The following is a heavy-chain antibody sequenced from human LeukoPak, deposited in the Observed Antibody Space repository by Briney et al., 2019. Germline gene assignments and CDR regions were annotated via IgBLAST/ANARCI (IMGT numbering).Heavy chain of an antibody. V-gene: IGHV4-59*01. J-gene: IGHJ3*02. D-gene: IGHD6-19*01. CDR1: GGSISSYY. CDR2: IYYSGST. CDR3: ARVHSSYDAFDI. Sequence: SETLSLTCTVSGGSISSYYWSWIRQPPGKGLEWIGYIYYSGSTNYNPSLKSRVTISVDTSKNQFSLKLSSVTAADTAVYYCARVHSSYDAFDIWGQGTMVTVSS.